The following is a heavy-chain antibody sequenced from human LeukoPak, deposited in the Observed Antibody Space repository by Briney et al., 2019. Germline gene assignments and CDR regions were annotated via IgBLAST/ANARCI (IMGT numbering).Heavy chain of an antibody. J-gene: IGHJ4*02. V-gene: IGHV3-53*01. CDR2: IYPGGSP. D-gene: IGHD1-1*01. CDR1: GFTVSGSY. CDR3: ASESGTTNGGLDY. Sequence: GGSLRLSCAASGFTVSGSYMSWVRQTPGKGLEWVSVIYPGGSPYYADSMKGRFTLSRDNSKNTVSLQINSLRAEDTAVYYCASESGTTNGGLDYWGQGTLVTVSS.